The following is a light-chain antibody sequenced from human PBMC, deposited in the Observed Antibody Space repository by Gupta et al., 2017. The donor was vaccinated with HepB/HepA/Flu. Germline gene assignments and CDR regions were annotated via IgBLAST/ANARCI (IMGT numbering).Light chain of an antibody. J-gene: IGKJ1*01. CDR1: QSVGNNY. V-gene: IGKV3-20*01. CDR3: QHFGTSKGT. Sequence: EFVLTQSPGTLSLSPGERATLSCRASQSVGNNYLAWYQQKPGQAPRLLIYGTSSRAPGIPDRFSGSGSGTDFTLTITRLEPEDFAVYYCQHFGTSKGTFGQGTKVEIK. CDR2: GTS.